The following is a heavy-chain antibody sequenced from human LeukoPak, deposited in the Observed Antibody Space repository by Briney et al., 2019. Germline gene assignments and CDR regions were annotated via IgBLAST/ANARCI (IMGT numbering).Heavy chain of an antibody. CDR1: GDSITNSY. J-gene: IGHJ4*02. CDR3: ARATIVSADY. Sequence: PSETLSLTCTVFGDSITNSYWTWIRLPPGKGLEWIAYIYYTGYTNYNPSLKSRVSISVDTSKNQFSLTLISLTAADTAVYYCARATIVSADYWGPGAPVTVSS. D-gene: IGHD2/OR15-2a*01. CDR2: IYYTGYT. V-gene: IGHV4-59*01.